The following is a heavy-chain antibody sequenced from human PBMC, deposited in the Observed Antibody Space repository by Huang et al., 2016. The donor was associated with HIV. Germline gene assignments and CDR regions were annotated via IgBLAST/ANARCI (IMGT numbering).Heavy chain of an antibody. CDR3: ATKTAAMDI. V-gene: IGHV3-7*01. CDR2: IKQDESEK. D-gene: IGHD1-7*01. Sequence: VESGGRLVQPGGSIRLSWVGSTFTFGAYWMSWVRQSPGKGLEWVANIKQDESEKYYVESVKGRFNISRDKAKKVLFLEMNNVRVEDTATYYCATKTAAMDIWGQGTTVTVS. CDR1: TFTFGAYW. J-gene: IGHJ6*02.